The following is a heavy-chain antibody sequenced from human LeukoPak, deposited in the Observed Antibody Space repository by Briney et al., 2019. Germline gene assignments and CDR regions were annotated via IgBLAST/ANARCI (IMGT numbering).Heavy chain of an antibody. V-gene: IGHV3-21*01. CDR3: ARYGILTGSGMDV. J-gene: IGHJ6*04. D-gene: IGHD3-9*01. CDR2: ISSSSSYI. Sequence: GGSLRLSCAASGFTFSSYSMNWVRQAPGKGLEWVSYISSSSSYIYYADSVKGRFTISRDNAKNSLYLQMNSLRAEDTAVYYFARYGILTGSGMDVWGKGTTVTVS. CDR1: GFTFSSYS.